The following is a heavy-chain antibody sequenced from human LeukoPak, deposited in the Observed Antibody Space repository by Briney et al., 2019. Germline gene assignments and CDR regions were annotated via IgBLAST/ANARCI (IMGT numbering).Heavy chain of an antibody. Sequence: ASVKVSCKASGGTFSSYAISWVRQAPGQGLEWMGWIGAYNGNTNYAQKLQGRVTMTTDTSTSTAYMELRSLRSDDTAVYYCARDRSGSYFSLRYYFDYWGQGTLVTVSS. CDR3: ARDRSGSYFSLRYYFDY. CDR2: IGAYNGNT. J-gene: IGHJ4*02. CDR1: GGTFSSYA. V-gene: IGHV1-18*01. D-gene: IGHD1-26*01.